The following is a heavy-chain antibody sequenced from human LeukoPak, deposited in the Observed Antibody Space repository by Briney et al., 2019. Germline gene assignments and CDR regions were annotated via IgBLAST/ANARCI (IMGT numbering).Heavy chain of an antibody. V-gene: IGHV1-69*13. Sequence: ASVKVSCKASGGTFCSYAISWVRQAPGQGLEWMGGIIPIFGTANYAQTFQGRVTITADESTSTAYMELSSLRSEDTAVYYCARDVTSGRYRGRAFDIWGQGTMVTVSS. CDR1: GGTFCSYA. D-gene: IGHD1-26*01. CDR3: ARDVTSGRYRGRAFDI. J-gene: IGHJ3*02. CDR2: IIPIFGTA.